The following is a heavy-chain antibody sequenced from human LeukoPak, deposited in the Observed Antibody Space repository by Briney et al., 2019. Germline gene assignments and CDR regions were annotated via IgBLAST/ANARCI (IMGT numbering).Heavy chain of an antibody. D-gene: IGHD3-16*01. CDR2: INPSGDST. CDR3: AKLATSDTGETY. Sequence: ASVKVSCKASGYTFTIXXXXWVRQAPGQGXXXMGVINPSGDSTTYAQNFQGRVTMTRDTSTSTVYMELRSLRSEDTAIYYCAKLATSDTGETYWGQGTLVTVSS. CDR1: GYTFTIXX. V-gene: IGHV1-46*01. J-gene: IGHJ4*02.